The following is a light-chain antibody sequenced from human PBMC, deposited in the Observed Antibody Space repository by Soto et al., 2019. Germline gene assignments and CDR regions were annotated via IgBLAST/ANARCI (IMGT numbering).Light chain of an antibody. CDR2: CAS. CDR3: QQYGSSPLT. V-gene: IGKV3-20*01. J-gene: IGKJ4*01. Sequence: EIVLTQSPGTLSLSPGERATLSCRASQSVSSSYLAWSQQKPGQAPRLLICCASSRATGIPDRFSGSGSGTAFTRTISTLYPEDFAVYYGQQYGSSPLTCGGGTKVEIK. CDR1: QSVSSSY.